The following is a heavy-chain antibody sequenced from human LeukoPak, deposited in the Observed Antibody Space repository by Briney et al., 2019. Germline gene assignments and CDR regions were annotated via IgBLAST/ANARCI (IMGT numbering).Heavy chain of an antibody. CDR1: GFLLSPSGMC. V-gene: IGHV2-70*11. J-gene: IGHJ4*02. D-gene: IGHD6-19*01. CDR3: ARIVQLGAGYFDY. CDR2: LDCDDDK. Sequence: SGATLTKPTQILTLTCTLSGFLLSPSGMCVGWIRQPPEKALEWLARLDCDDDKYYSTSLKTRITISKDTSKTQVVLTMTNMDPVDTATYYCARIVQLGAGYFDYWGQGTLVTVSS.